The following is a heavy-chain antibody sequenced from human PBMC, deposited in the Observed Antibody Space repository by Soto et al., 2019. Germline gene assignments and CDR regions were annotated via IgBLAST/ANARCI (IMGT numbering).Heavy chain of an antibody. V-gene: IGHV3-11*06. CDR1: GFTFSDYY. Sequence: GSLRLSCAASGFTFSDYYMSWIRQAPGKGLEWVSYISSSSSYTNYADSVKGRFTISRDNAKNSLYLQMNSLRAEDTAVYYCARASYGYRTGYYFDYWGQGTLVTVSS. CDR2: ISSSSSYT. CDR3: ARASYGYRTGYYFDY. D-gene: IGHD5-18*01. J-gene: IGHJ4*02.